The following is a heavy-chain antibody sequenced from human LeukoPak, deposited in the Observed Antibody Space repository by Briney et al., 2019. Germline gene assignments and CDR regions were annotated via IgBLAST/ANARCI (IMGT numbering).Heavy chain of an antibody. CDR3: ARDSRYYYGSGSYQPYRFDP. D-gene: IGHD3-10*01. Sequence: PGGSLRLSCAASGFTFNLYWIHWVRHTRGTGLEWLSRISDDGTTTNYADTLKGRFTISRDNATKTLYLHMSTLRVDDTAVYYCARDSRYYYGSGSYQPYRFDPWGQGTLVTVSS. CDR1: GFTFNLYW. CDR2: ISDDGTTT. V-gene: IGHV3-74*01. J-gene: IGHJ5*02.